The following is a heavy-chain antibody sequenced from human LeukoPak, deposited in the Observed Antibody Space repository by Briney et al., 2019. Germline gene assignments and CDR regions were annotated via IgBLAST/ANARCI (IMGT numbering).Heavy chain of an antibody. D-gene: IGHD6-6*01. CDR2: IKEDGSDK. V-gene: IGHV3-7*01. Sequence: PGGSLRLSCAASGFTFSDYWMSWIRQAPGKGLEWVANIKEDGSDKYYVDSVKGRFTISRDNAKNSLYFQMNSLRAEDTAVYYCARDRLGFHHWGQGTLVTVSS. CDR3: ARDRLGFHH. CDR1: GFTFSDYW. J-gene: IGHJ4*01.